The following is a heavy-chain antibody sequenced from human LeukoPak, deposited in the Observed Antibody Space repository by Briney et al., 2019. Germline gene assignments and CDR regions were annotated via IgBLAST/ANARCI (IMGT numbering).Heavy chain of an antibody. V-gene: IGHV3-48*03. D-gene: IGHD6-19*01. J-gene: IGHJ3*02. Sequence: GGSLRLSCTASGVTLSSYEMDWVRQAPGNGLESGSYISRSGSTIDYADSVRGRFTISRDNAKNSLYLQMNSLRAEDTAVYYCAREIAEQWLVLHDAFDIWGQGTMVTVPS. CDR2: ISRSGSTI. CDR1: GVTLSSYE. CDR3: AREIAEQWLVLHDAFDI.